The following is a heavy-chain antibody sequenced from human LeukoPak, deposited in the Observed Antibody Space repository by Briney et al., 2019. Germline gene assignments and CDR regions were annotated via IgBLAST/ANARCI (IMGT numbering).Heavy chain of an antibody. CDR1: GYTFTSYD. J-gene: IGHJ4*02. D-gene: IGHD3-10*01. V-gene: IGHV1-8*01. CDR2: MNPNSGNT. Sequence: ASVKVSCKASGYTFTSYDINWVRQATGQGLEWMAWMNPNSGNTGYAQKFQGRVTMTRNTSISTAYMELSSLRSEDTAVYYCARGPSPYRAYYGSGSFFGGNRIIGYYFDYWGQGTLVTVSS. CDR3: ARGPSPYRAYYGSGSFFGGNRIIGYYFDY.